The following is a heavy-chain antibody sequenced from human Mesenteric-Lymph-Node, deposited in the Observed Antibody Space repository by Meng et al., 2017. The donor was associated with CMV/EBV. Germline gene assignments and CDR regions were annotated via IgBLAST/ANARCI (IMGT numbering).Heavy chain of an antibody. CDR1: GFTVSDNF. D-gene: IGHD2-15*01. CDR2: IYSGGDT. V-gene: IGHV3-66*02. CDR3: ARDYLIGRGGGKDYYGMDV. Sequence: GESLKISCAASGFTVSDNFMSWVRLAPGKGLEWVSVIYSGGDTYYADSVKGRFTVSRDTSKNTMYLQMNSLRPEDTAAYYCARDYLIGRGGGKDYYGMDVWGQGTTVTVSS. J-gene: IGHJ6*02.